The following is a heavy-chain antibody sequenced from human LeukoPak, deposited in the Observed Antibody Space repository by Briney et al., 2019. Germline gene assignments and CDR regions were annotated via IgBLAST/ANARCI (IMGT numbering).Heavy chain of an antibody. V-gene: IGHV1-46*01. CDR2: INPSGGST. J-gene: IGHJ4*02. Sequence: GASVKVSCKASGYTFTSYYMHWVRQAPGQGLERMGIINPSGGSTSYAQKFQGRVTMTRDTSASTVYMELSSLRSEDTAVYYCARKTGSGYVAYDYWGQGTLVTVSS. D-gene: IGHD5-12*01. CDR1: GYTFTSYY. CDR3: ARKTGSGYVAYDY.